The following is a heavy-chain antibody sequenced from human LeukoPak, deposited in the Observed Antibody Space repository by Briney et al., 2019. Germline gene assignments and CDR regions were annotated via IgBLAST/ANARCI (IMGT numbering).Heavy chain of an antibody. CDR3: AKEVLLWFGELLGQFDY. D-gene: IGHD3-10*01. J-gene: IGHJ4*02. V-gene: IGHV3-23*01. CDR2: ISGSGGST. CDR1: GFTFSSYA. Sequence: GGSLRLSCAASGFTFSSYAMSWVRQAPGKGLERVSAISGSGGSTYYADSVKGRFTISRDNSKNTLYLQMNSLRAEDTAVYYCAKEVLLWFGELLGQFDYWGQGTLVTVSS.